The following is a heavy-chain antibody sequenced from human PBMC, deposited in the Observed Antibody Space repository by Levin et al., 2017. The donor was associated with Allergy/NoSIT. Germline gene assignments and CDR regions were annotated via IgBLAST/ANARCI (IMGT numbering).Heavy chain of an antibody. Sequence: QSGGSLRLSCTASGFTFGDYAMSWFRQAPGKGLEWVGFIRSKAYGGTTEYAASVKGRFTISRDDSKSIAYLQMNSLKTEDTAVYYCTRDRRSPLSGYWQRAFDIWGQGTMVTVSS. CDR3: TRDRRSPLSGYWQRAFDI. CDR1: GFTFGDYA. J-gene: IGHJ3*02. V-gene: IGHV3-49*03. D-gene: IGHD5-12*01. CDR2: IRSKAYGGTT.